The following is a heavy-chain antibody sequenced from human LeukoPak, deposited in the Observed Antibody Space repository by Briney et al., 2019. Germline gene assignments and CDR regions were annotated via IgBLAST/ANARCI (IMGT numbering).Heavy chain of an antibody. CDR3: ARGISNRRTPYDY. CDR2: IYYSGST. D-gene: IGHD4-11*01. CDR1: GGSLSSHY. J-gene: IGHJ4*02. Sequence: SETLSLTCTVSGGSLSSHYWSWIRQPPGKGLEWIGYIYYSGSTNYNPSLKSRVTISVDTSKNQFSLKLSSVTAADTAVYYCARGISNRRTPYDYWGQGTLVTVSS. V-gene: IGHV4-59*11.